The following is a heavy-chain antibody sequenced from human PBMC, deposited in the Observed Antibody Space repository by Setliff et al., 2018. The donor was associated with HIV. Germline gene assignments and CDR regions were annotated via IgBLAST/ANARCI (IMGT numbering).Heavy chain of an antibody. V-gene: IGHV4-4*07. J-gene: IGHJ6*03. CDR3: ARDFITYGDYDQVYYYMDV. CDR1: GVSISSYY. Sequence: LSLTCTVSGVSISSYYWSWIRQPAGKGLEWIGRMYTSGGTDFNPSLKSRVTMSVDTSKSQVSLRLKSVTAADTAVYYCARDFITYGDYDQVYYYMDVWGKGTTVTSP. D-gene: IGHD4-17*01. CDR2: MYTSGGT.